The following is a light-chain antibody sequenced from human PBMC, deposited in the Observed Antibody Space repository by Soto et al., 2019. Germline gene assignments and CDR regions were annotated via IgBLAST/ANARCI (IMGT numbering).Light chain of an antibody. CDR3: QQYNSMLS. J-gene: IGKJ4*01. Sequence: DIQMTQSPSSLSASEGDRVTITCQSSHDVSRNLNWFQQKPGEAPQLLIYDASNLERGVPSRFSGSGSGTDFTLNISSLQPEDVATDYCQQYNSMLSFGGGTEVEIK. CDR2: DAS. V-gene: IGKV1-33*01. CDR1: HDVSRN.